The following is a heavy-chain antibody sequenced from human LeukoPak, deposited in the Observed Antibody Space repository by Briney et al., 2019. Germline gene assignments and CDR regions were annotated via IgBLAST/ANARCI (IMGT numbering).Heavy chain of an antibody. CDR1: GFTFSSYE. D-gene: IGHD3-22*01. Sequence: GGSLRLSCAASGFTFSSYEMTWVRQAPGKGLEWVSYISSSGSTIYYADSVKGRFTISRDNSKNSLYLQMNSLRAEDTALYYCAKDGGDYYDSSGFDYWGQGTLVTVSS. CDR2: ISSSGSTI. V-gene: IGHV3-48*03. J-gene: IGHJ4*02. CDR3: AKDGGDYYDSSGFDY.